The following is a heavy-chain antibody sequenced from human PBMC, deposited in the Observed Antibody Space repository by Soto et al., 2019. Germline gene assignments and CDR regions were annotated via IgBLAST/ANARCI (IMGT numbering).Heavy chain of an antibody. Sequence: EVQLVESGVGLVEPGGSLRLSCAASGFTFSNAWMSWVRQAPGKGLEWVGRIKSKTDGGTTDYAAPVKGRFTISRDDSKNTLYLQMNSLKTEDTAVYYCTTDLGYCSSTSCSAYGMDVWGQGNTVTVSS. CDR2: IKSKTDGGTT. CDR3: TTDLGYCSSTSCSAYGMDV. D-gene: IGHD2-2*01. CDR1: GFTFSNAW. J-gene: IGHJ6*02. V-gene: IGHV3-15*01.